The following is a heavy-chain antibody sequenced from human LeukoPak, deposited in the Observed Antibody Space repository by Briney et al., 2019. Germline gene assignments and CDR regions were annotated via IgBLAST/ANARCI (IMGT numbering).Heavy chain of an antibody. Sequence: SVKVSCKASGGTLSSYAISWVRQAPGQGLEWMGRIIPILGIANYAQKFQDRVTITADRSTTTAYMELSSLRSEDTAVYYCARASRTGDVVNYWGQGTLVTVSS. J-gene: IGHJ4*02. D-gene: IGHD2-15*01. V-gene: IGHV1-69*04. CDR2: IIPILGIA. CDR1: GGTLSSYA. CDR3: ARASRTGDVVNY.